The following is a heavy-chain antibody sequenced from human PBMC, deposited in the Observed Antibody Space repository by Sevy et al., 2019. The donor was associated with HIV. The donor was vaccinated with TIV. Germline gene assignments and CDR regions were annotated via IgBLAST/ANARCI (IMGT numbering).Heavy chain of an antibody. CDR2: ISWDGGST. CDR1: GFTFDDYA. J-gene: IGHJ6*02. D-gene: IGHD3-3*01. V-gene: IGHV3-43D*03. CDR3: AKDIKGYDFWSGSNRGGTHYYYYGMDV. Sequence: GGSLRLSCAASGFTFDDYAMHWVRQAPGKGLEWVSLISWDGGSTYYADSVKGRFTISRDNSKNSRYLQMNSLRAEDTALYYCAKDIKGYDFWSGSNRGGTHYYYYGMDVWGQGTTVTVSS.